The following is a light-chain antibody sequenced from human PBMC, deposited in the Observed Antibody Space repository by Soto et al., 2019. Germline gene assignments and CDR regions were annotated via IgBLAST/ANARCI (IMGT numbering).Light chain of an antibody. J-gene: IGKJ1*01. CDR1: QSIGSW. CDR3: QQYDSYSPR. CDR2: DAS. V-gene: IGKV1-5*01. Sequence: DIQMTQSPSTLSASIGDRVTITCRASQSIGSWLAWYQQKPGKAPKFLIYDASSLEAGVPSRFSGSGSGTEFTLTISSLQPDDFATYYCQQYDSYSPRFGQGTKVEIK.